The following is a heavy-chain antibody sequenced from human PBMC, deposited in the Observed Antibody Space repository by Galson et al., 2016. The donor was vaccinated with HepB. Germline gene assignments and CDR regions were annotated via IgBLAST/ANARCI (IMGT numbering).Heavy chain of an antibody. Sequence: SLRLSCAASGFTFSSFAMHWVRQAPGQGLEWVAFISYDGNNNYYADSVKGRFTISRDNSKNTLYLQMNSLRAEDTAVYYCARGGRGDLDYWGQGTVVTVSS. CDR1: GFTFSSFA. D-gene: IGHD3-16*01. CDR3: ARGGRGDLDY. V-gene: IGHV3-30-3*01. CDR2: ISYDGNNN. J-gene: IGHJ4*02.